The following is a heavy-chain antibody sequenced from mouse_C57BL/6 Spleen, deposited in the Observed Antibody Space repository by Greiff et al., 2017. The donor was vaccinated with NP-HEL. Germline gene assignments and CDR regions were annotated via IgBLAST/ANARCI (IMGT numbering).Heavy chain of an antibody. CDR3: ARRRITTVVPYFDY. CDR1: GYAFSSYW. CDR2: IYPGDGDT. Sequence: QVQLQQSGAELVKPGASVKISCKASGYAFSSYWMNWVKQRPGKGLEWIGQIYPGDGDTNYNGKFKGKATLTADKSSSTAYMQLSSLTSEDSAVYFCARRRITTVVPYFDYWGQGTTLTVSS. D-gene: IGHD1-1*01. J-gene: IGHJ2*01. V-gene: IGHV1-80*01.